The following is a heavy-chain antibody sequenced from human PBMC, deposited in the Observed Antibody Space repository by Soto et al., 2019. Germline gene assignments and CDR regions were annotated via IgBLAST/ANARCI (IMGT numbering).Heavy chain of an antibody. J-gene: IGHJ4*02. CDR2: ISSSGSTI. Sequence: EVQLVESGGGLVQPGGSLRLSCAASGFTFSSYEMNWVRQAPGKGLEWVSYISSSGSTIYYADSVKGRFTISRDNAKNSLYLQMNILRAEDTAVYYCARVVGDYDDYWGQGTLVTVSS. D-gene: IGHD2-15*01. V-gene: IGHV3-48*03. CDR1: GFTFSSYE. CDR3: ARVVGDYDDY.